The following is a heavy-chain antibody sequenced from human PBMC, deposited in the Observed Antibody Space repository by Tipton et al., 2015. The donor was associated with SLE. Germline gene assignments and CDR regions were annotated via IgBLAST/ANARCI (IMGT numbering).Heavy chain of an antibody. CDR2: INYSGST. V-gene: IGHV4-59*11. D-gene: IGHD3-10*01. CDR3: ARDNYYGSGSYLDP. J-gene: IGHJ5*02. CDR1: TDSISSHF. Sequence: TLSLTCTVSTDSISSHFWSWIRQPPGKGLEWIGYINYSGSTNYNPSLKSRVTISLDASKNQFSLKLNSVAAADTAVYYCARDNYYGSGSYLDPWARGTLVTVSS.